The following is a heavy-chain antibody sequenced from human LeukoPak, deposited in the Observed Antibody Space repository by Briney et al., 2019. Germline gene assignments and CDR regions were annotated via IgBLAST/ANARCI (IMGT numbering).Heavy chain of an antibody. D-gene: IGHD2-2*01. CDR1: GGSFSGYY. V-gene: IGHV4-34*01. Sequence: SETLSLTCAVYGGSFSGYYWSWIRQPPGKGLEGIGEINHSGSTNYNPSLKSRVTISVDTSKNQFSLKLSSVTAADTAVYYCAGRLGVVVPAATGMDVWGQGTTVTVSS. CDR2: INHSGST. CDR3: AGRLGVVVPAATGMDV. J-gene: IGHJ6*02.